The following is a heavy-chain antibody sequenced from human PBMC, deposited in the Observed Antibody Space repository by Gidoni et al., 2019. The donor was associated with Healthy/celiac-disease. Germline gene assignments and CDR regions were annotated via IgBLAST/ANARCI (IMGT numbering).Heavy chain of an antibody. D-gene: IGHD1-26*01. CDR2: INHSGSN. CDR1: GGSFSGYY. V-gene: IGHV4-34*01. Sequence: QVQLQQWRAGLLKPSQPLSLTSSVYGGSFSGYYCSSVRQPPGKGLEWIGEINHSGSNNYNPYLKSRVTISVDTSKNQFSLKRSAVTAADTAVYYCARRSIVGATRAGAFDIWGQGTMVTVSS. J-gene: IGHJ3*02. CDR3: ARRSIVGATRAGAFDI.